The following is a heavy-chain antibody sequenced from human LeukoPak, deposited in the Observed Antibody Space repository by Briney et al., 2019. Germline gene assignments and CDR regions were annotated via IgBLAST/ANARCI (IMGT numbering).Heavy chain of an antibody. CDR3: ASLAGPTTNWFDP. J-gene: IGHJ5*02. D-gene: IGHD1-14*01. CDR2: IYYSGST. Sequence: PSETLSLTCTVSGGSISSYYWSWIRQPPGKGLGWIGYIYYSGSTNYNPSLKSRVTISVDTSKNQFSLKLSSVTAADTAVYYCASLAGPTTNWFDPWGQGTLVTVSS. CDR1: GGSISSYY. V-gene: IGHV4-59*01.